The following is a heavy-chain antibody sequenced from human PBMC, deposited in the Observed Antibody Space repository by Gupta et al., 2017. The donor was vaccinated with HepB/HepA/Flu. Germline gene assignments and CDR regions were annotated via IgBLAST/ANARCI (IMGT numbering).Heavy chain of an antibody. CDR1: ADSISSDY. D-gene: IGHD2-21*02. CDR3: ARSRLTATATGWFDS. J-gene: IGHJ5*01. V-gene: IGHV4-59*01. Sequence: QVQLQESGPGLVKASETLSLTCTASADSISSDYWSWIRQPPGKRLEWNGYRYQSGSTKYNPSLESRGTISADNSKNQFFLKLTSATAADTAVYFCARSRLTATATGWFDSWGQGILVTVSS. CDR2: RYQSGST.